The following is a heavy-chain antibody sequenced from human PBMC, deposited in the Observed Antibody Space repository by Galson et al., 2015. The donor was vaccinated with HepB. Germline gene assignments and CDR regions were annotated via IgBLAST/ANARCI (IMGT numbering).Heavy chain of an antibody. Sequence: PALVKPTQTLTLTCTFSGFSLGTHGMCVSWLRQPPGKPLEWLALIDWDEDKYYSTSLKTRLTISKDTSKNQVVLTMTNLDPVDTATYYCARIADGAAAAKGGFDYWGQGTLVTVSS. CDR1: GFSLGTHGMC. D-gene: IGHD6-13*01. CDR2: IDWDEDK. J-gene: IGHJ4*02. V-gene: IGHV2-70*01. CDR3: ARIADGAAAAKGGFDY.